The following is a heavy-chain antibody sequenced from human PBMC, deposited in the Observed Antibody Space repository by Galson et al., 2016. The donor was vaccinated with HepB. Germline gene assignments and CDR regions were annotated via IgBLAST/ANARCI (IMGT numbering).Heavy chain of an antibody. V-gene: IGHV5-51*01. CDR2: IHPGDSDT. CDR3: ARRGDSLWFDP. J-gene: IGHJ5*02. CDR1: GSRFTTYW. D-gene: IGHD3-10*01. Sequence: QSGAEVKKPGESLKISCKSSGSRFTTYWIGWVRQMPGKGLEWMGIIHPGDSDTRYSPSFQGQVTISADKSISTAYLQWSSLKASDTAMYYCARRGDSLWFDPWGQGTLVTVSS.